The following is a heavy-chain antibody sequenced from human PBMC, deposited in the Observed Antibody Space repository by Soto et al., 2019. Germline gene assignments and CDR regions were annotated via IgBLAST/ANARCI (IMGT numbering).Heavy chain of an antibody. CDR2: ISGSGGST. CDR1: GFTFSSYA. CDR3: AKLYYDFWSGYYRLTLDAFDI. V-gene: IGHV3-23*01. D-gene: IGHD3-3*01. Sequence: PGGSLRLSCAASGFTFSSYAMSWVRQAPGKGLEWVSAISGSGGSTYYADSVMGRFTISRDNSKNTLYLQMNSLRAEDTAVYYCAKLYYDFWSGYYRLTLDAFDIWGQGTMVTVSS. J-gene: IGHJ3*02.